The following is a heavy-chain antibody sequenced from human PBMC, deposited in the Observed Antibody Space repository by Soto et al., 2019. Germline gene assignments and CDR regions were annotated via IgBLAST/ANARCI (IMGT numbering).Heavy chain of an antibody. V-gene: IGHV4-39*01. CDR3: ARQIGRGSWSLDH. CDR1: GGSISSSDYW. D-gene: IGHD6-13*01. J-gene: IGHJ4*02. Sequence: QLQLQESGPGLVKPAETLSLTCTVSGGSISSSDYWWGWIRQPPGKGLEWIGSIYYSGSTHYIPSLKSRVIMSVDTAKNQFSLRLSSVTAADTAVYYCARQIGRGSWSLDHWCQGTLVTVSS. CDR2: IYYSGST.